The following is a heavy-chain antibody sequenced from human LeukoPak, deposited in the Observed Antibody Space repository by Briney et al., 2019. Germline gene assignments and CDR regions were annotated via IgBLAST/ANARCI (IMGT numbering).Heavy chain of an antibody. CDR2: IYYSGST. CDR3: ARARIAAAGTSYAFDY. J-gene: IGHJ4*02. Sequence: KPSETLSLTCTVSGGSISSYYWSWIRQPPGKGLGWIGYIYYSGSTNYNPSLKSRVTISVDTSKNQFSLKLSSVTAADTAVYYCARARIAAAGTSYAFDYWGQGTLVTVSS. CDR1: GGSISSYY. D-gene: IGHD6-13*01. V-gene: IGHV4-59*08.